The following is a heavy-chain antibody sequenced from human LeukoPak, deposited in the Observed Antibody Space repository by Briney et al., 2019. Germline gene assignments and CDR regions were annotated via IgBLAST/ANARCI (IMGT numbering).Heavy chain of an antibody. Sequence: GGSLRLSCAASAFTFSSYSMNWVRQAPGKGLEWVSFISSRSDYIYYADSVKGRFTISRDNAKNSLYLQMNSLSAEDTAVYYCARDFRGKDYWGQGTLVTASS. D-gene: IGHD3-16*01. CDR1: AFTFSSYS. CDR2: ISSRSDYI. J-gene: IGHJ4*02. CDR3: ARDFRGKDY. V-gene: IGHV3-21*01.